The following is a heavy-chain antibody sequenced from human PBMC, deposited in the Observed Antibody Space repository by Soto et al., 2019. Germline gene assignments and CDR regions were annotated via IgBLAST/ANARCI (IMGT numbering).Heavy chain of an antibody. CDR3: ARDSFSGIAAAGMIWSDAFDI. CDR2: IYYSGST. Sequence: QVQLQESGPGLVKPSQTLSLTCTVSGGSISSGGYYWSWIRQHPGKGLEWIGYIYYSGSTYYNPSLKSRVTISVDTSKNQFSLKLSSVTAADTAVYYCARDSFSGIAAAGMIWSDAFDIWGQGTMVTVSS. D-gene: IGHD6-13*01. CDR1: GGSISSGGYY. V-gene: IGHV4-31*03. J-gene: IGHJ3*02.